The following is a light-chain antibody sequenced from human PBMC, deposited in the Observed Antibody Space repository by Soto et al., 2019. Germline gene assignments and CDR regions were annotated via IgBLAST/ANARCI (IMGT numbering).Light chain of an antibody. Sequence: QSVLTQPASVSGSPGQSITISCTGTSSDVGGYDNVSWYQQHPGKAPKLMIYDVSNRPSGVSNRFSGSKSGNTASLTISGLQAEDEADYYCSSYTSSNTLVVFGGGTKLTVL. J-gene: IGLJ2*01. V-gene: IGLV2-14*03. CDR2: DVS. CDR3: SSYTSSNTLVV. CDR1: SSDVGGYDN.